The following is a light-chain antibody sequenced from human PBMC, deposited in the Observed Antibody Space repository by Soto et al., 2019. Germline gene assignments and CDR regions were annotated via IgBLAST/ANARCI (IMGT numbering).Light chain of an antibody. J-gene: IGKJ3*01. CDR2: GAS. CDR3: QQYGSSLMFT. Sequence: EIVLTQSPGTLSLSPGDRATLSCRASQSVRSSNLAWYQQKPGQAPRLLIYGASSRATGIPDRFSGSGSGTDFTLTISRLEPEGSAVYYCQQYGSSLMFTFGPGTKVDI. V-gene: IGKV3-20*01. CDR1: QSVRSSN.